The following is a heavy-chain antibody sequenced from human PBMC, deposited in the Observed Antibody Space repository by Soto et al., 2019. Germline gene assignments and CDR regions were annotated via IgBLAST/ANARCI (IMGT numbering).Heavy chain of an antibody. CDR2: IIPIFGTA. CDR1: GGTFSSYA. Sequence: SVKVSCKASGGTFSSYAISWVRQAPGQGREWMGGIIPIFGTANYAQKFQSRVTITADESTSTAYMELSSLRSVDTAVYYCASGIVAAGTGAFDIWGQGTMVTVSS. CDR3: ASGIVAAGTGAFDI. V-gene: IGHV1-69*13. J-gene: IGHJ3*02. D-gene: IGHD6-13*01.